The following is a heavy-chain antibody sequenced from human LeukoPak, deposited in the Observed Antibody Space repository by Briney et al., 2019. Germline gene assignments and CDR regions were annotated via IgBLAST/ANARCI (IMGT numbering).Heavy chain of an antibody. J-gene: IGHJ3*02. Sequence: ASVKVSCKVSGYTLTELSIHWVRQAPGKRLEWMGGFDPEDSEPIYGQKFQGRVTMTEDTSTDTAYMELSSLRSEDTAVYYCATARFGELLFEVDAFDIWGQGTMVTVSS. D-gene: IGHD3-10*01. V-gene: IGHV1-24*01. CDR1: GYTLTELS. CDR2: FDPEDSEP. CDR3: ATARFGELLFEVDAFDI.